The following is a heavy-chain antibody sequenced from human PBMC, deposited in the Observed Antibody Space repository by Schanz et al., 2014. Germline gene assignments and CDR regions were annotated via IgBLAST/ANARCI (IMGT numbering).Heavy chain of an antibody. CDR2: IRSKPNNYAT. J-gene: IGHJ3*01. CDR1: GFGFDDYA. CDR3: ASSRTRYCSSTSCVPGAFDF. V-gene: IGHV3-73*01. D-gene: IGHD2-2*01. Sequence: EVQLVESGGGLVQPGGSLRLSCAASGFGFDDYAMSWVRQAPGKGLEWVGHIRSKPNNYATEYAASMKGRFTISRDDSKNTTYLQMNSLRVDDTAVYYCASSRTRYCSSTSCVPGAFDFWGQGTLVTVSS.